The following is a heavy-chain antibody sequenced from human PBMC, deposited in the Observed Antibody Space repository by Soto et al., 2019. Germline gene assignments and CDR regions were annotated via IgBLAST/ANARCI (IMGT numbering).Heavy chain of an antibody. D-gene: IGHD2-15*01. CDR3: TRVIVVVVAATPNFDY. Sequence: GGSLRLSCTASGFTFGDYAMSWFRQAPGKGLEWVGFIRSKAYGGTTEYAASVKGRFTISRDDSKSIAYLQMNSLKTEDTAVYYCTRVIVVVVAATPNFDYWGQGTLVTVSS. J-gene: IGHJ4*02. CDR1: GFTFGDYA. V-gene: IGHV3-49*03. CDR2: IRSKAYGGTT.